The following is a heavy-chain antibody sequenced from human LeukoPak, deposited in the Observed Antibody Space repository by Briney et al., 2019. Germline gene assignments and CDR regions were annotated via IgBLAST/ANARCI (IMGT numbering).Heavy chain of an antibody. J-gene: IGHJ4*02. D-gene: IGHD4-17*01. V-gene: IGHV4-59*01. CDR2: IYYSGST. CDR1: GGSISSYY. Sequence: SETLSLTCTVSGGSISSYYWSWIRQPPGKGLEWIGYIYYSGSTNYNPSLKSRVTISVDTSKNQFSLKLSSVTAADTAVYYCARTSYDYGDHYFDYWGQGALVTVSS. CDR3: ARTSYDYGDHYFDY.